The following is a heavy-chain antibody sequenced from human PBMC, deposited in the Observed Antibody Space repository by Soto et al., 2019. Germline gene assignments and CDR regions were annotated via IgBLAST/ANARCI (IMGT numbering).Heavy chain of an antibody. Sequence: GGSLRLSCAASGFAFGDYYMTWIRQAPGKGLEWVSYITNSGSSKYYAGSVKGRFTISRDNAKKSLYLQMNGLRAEDTAVYFCARDLYYFGSGNYGAFDRWGPGTLVTVSS. CDR3: ARDLYYFGSGNYGAFDR. J-gene: IGHJ4*02. V-gene: IGHV3-11*01. CDR1: GFAFGDYY. D-gene: IGHD3-10*01. CDR2: ITNSGSSK.